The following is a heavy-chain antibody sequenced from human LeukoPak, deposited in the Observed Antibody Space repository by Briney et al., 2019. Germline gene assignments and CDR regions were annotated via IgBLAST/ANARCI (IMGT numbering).Heavy chain of an antibody. Sequence: SLRLSCAASGFTFDDYAMHWVRHAPGKGVEWVSGISWNSGSIVYADSVKGRFTISRDNANNSLYLQMNSLRAEDTALYYCAKVRGDYGDYSFDYWGQGTLVTGSS. CDR3: AKVRGDYGDYSFDY. CDR2: ISWNSGSI. D-gene: IGHD4-17*01. J-gene: IGHJ4*02. V-gene: IGHV3-9*01. CDR1: GFTFDDYA.